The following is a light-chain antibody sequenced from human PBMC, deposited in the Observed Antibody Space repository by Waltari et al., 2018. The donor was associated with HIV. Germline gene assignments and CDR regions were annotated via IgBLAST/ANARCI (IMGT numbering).Light chain of an antibody. V-gene: IGKV1-39*01. Sequence: DIQMTQSPSSLSASVGDRVTITCRASQSISSYLNWYQQKPGKAPKLLIYAASSLQSGVPLRFSGSGSGREFTLTISSLQPEDFATYYCQQSYSTPWTFGQGTKVEIK. CDR3: QQSYSTPWT. CDR2: AAS. CDR1: QSISSY. J-gene: IGKJ1*01.